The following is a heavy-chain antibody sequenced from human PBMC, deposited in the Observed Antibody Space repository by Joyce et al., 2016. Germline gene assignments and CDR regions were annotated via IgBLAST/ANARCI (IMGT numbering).Heavy chain of an antibody. CDR1: GDSVSSNSAA. D-gene: IGHD1/OR15-1a*01. CDR3: ARVPVNWNSVEIWYFDL. Sequence: QVQLQQSGPGLVKPSQTLSLTCAISGDSVSSNSAAWTWIRQSPSRGLEWLGRTYDKSKWYTDYAESVKSRVIINADTAKNHFSLEMNSGTPEDTAVYYCARVPVNWNSVEIWYFDLWGRGSLVTVSS. J-gene: IGHJ2*01. CDR2: TYDKSKWYT. V-gene: IGHV6-1*01.